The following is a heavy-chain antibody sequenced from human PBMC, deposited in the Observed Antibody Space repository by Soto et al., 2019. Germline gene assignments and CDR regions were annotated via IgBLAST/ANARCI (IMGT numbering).Heavy chain of an antibody. D-gene: IGHD3-10*01. CDR1: GFTFTGFA. Sequence: QVQLVESGGGVVQPGRSLRLSCAASGFTFTGFAMYWVRQAPGKGLEWVAVTSFYGSNEYYADFVEGRFTISRDNSKNTLYLQMNSLRPEDTAVYYCARVTGFYGSGEIDYWGQGTLVTVSS. CDR3: ARVTGFYGSGEIDY. J-gene: IGHJ4*02. CDR2: TSFYGSNE. V-gene: IGHV3-30-3*01.